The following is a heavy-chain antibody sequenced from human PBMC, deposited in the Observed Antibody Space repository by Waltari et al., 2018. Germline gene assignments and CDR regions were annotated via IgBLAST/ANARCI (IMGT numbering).Heavy chain of an antibody. Sequence: QVQLQESGPGLVKPSETLSLSCSVSGAPVSSSYWSWIRQPTGKGLEYIGYIYYNGDINYNPSLKSRVTMSLDTSNNQLSLNLNSVTAADTGLYYCVKTARSLDYWGQGILVTVSS. CDR3: VKTARSLDY. CDR1: GAPVSSSY. J-gene: IGHJ4*02. V-gene: IGHV4-59*02. CDR2: IYYNGDI.